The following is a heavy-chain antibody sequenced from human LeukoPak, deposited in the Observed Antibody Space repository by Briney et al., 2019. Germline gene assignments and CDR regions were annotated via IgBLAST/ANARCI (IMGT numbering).Heavy chain of an antibody. J-gene: IGHJ4*02. CDR1: GFAFSSYW. D-gene: IGHD3-10*01. CDR3: ARGRGSFES. CDR2: INQDGSDN. V-gene: IGHV3-7*01. Sequence: PAGSLRLSCAASGFAFSSYWMTWVRQAPEKGLEWVASINQDGSDNRYEESVKGRFTISRDNAKNSLYLQIDTLRAEDTALYYCARGRGSFESWGQGALVTVSS.